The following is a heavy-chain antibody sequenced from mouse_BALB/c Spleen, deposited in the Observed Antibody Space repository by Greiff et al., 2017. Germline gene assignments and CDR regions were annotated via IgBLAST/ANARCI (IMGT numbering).Heavy chain of an antibody. Sequence: QVQLQQPGAELVRPGASVKLSCKASGYTFTSYWINWVKQRPGQGLEWIGSIYPSDSYTNYNQKFTDKATLTVDKSSSTAYMQLSSPTSEDSAVYYCTRGYGNYFYAMDYWGQGTSVTVSS. J-gene: IGHJ4*01. CDR1: GYTFTSYW. D-gene: IGHD2-1*01. CDR3: TRGYGNYFYAMDY. V-gene: IGHV1-69*02. CDR2: IYPSDSYT.